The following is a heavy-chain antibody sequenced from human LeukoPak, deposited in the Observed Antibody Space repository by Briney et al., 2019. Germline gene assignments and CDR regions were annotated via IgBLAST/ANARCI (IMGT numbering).Heavy chain of an antibody. J-gene: IGHJ5*02. CDR1: GFTLSSYS. V-gene: IGHV3-48*04. Sequence: GGSLRLSCAASGFTLSSYSMNWVRQAPGKGLEWVSFISGSGSTIHFADSVKGRFTISRDNAKNSLYLQMNSLRGEDTAVYYCARGRWFDPWGQGTLVTVSS. CDR2: ISGSGSTI. CDR3: ARGRWFDP.